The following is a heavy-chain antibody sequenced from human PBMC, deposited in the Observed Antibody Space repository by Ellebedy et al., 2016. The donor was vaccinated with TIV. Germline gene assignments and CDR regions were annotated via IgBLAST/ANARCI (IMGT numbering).Heavy chain of an antibody. Sequence: AASVKVSCKASGYTFTGYYMHWVRQAPGQGLEWMGWIYPHSGGTNYAQKFQGRVTLTRDTSTSTAYMDLSRLTSDDTAVYYCARDRLVATIRQRDYYHYGMDVWGQGTTVTVSS. J-gene: IGHJ6*02. CDR1: GYTFTGYY. V-gene: IGHV1-2*02. CDR2: IYPHSGGT. CDR3: ARDRLVATIRQRDYYHYGMDV. D-gene: IGHD5-12*01.